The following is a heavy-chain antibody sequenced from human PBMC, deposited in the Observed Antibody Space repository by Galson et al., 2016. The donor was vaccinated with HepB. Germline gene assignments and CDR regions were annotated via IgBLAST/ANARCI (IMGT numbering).Heavy chain of an antibody. V-gene: IGHV3-21*06. CDR3: ARWSRGTGSSLDY. Sequence: SLRLSCAASGFNFSTFTVNWVRQVPGKGLEWVSSIGSSSLYIYYADSLRGRFTVSRDNSKNSLFLQMNSLGAEDTAIYYCARWSRGTGSSLDYWGQGTLVTVSS. J-gene: IGHJ4*02. CDR2: IGSSSLYI. D-gene: IGHD3-10*01. CDR1: GFNFSTFT.